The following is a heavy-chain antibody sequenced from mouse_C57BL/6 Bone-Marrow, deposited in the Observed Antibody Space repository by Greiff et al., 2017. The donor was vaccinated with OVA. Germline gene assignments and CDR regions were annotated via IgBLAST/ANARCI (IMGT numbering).Heavy chain of an antibody. D-gene: IGHD2-4*01. Sequence: EVQLVESGGGLVKPGGSLKLSCAASGFTFSSYVMSWVRQTPEKRLEWVATISDGGSYTYYPDNVKGRFTISRDNAKNNLYLQMSHLKSEDTAMYYCARDRDYDDRYAMDYWGQGTSVTVSS. CDR1: GFTFSSYV. CDR2: ISDGGSYT. J-gene: IGHJ4*01. CDR3: ARDRDYDDRYAMDY. V-gene: IGHV5-4*01.